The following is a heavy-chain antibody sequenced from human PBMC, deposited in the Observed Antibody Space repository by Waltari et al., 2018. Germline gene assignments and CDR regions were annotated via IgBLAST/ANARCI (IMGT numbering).Heavy chain of an antibody. D-gene: IGHD1-26*01. CDR1: GFSFSDSY. V-gene: IGHV3-11*01. CDR3: ARDGGGTNRSYRYFDL. J-gene: IGHJ2*01. CDR2: ISSSGTFV. Sequence: QVQLVESGGGLVKPGGSMRLSCAASGFSFSDSYMSWMRQAPGKGVGWISHISSSGTFVYYADSVKGRFTISRDNAKNSLYLQMNSLKDEDTAVYYCARDGGGTNRSYRYFDLWGRGTLVRVSS.